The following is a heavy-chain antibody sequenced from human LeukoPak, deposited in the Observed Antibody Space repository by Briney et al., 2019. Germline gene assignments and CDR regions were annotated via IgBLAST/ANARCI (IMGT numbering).Heavy chain of an antibody. Sequence: PGGSLRLSWAASGFTFDDHGMSGVRQAPGKGLEWVSGTNWNGGSTGYADSVKGRFTISRDNAKNSLYLQMNSLRAEDTALYYCARANYGDYTNYYYYMDVWGKGTTVTVSS. J-gene: IGHJ6*03. CDR1: GFTFDDHG. CDR3: ARANYGDYTNYYYYMDV. V-gene: IGHV3-20*04. CDR2: TNWNGGST. D-gene: IGHD4-17*01.